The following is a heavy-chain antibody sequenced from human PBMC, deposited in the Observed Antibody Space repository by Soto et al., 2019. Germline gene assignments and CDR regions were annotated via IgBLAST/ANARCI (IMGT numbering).Heavy chain of an antibody. Sequence: ASVKVSCKASGYTFTGYYMHWVRQAPGQGLEWMGWINPNSGGTNYAQKFQGWVTMTRDTSISTAYMELSRLRSDDTAVYYCARVYAYYDFWSGYYTPYYFDYWGQGTLVTVS. J-gene: IGHJ4*02. CDR2: INPNSGGT. V-gene: IGHV1-2*04. D-gene: IGHD3-3*01. CDR3: ARVYAYYDFWSGYYTPYYFDY. CDR1: GYTFTGYY.